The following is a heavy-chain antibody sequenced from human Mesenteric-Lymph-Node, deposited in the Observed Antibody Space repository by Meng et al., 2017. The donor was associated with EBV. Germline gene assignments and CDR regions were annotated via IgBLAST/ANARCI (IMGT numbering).Heavy chain of an antibody. D-gene: IGHD1-7*01. V-gene: IGHV4-4*02. J-gene: IGHJ4*02. CDR1: CGSISSINW. CDR2: IYHSGST. CDR3: AKAEGGTYPPFDS. Sequence: QGAGPGPVKPLETLSLTCAVPCGSISSINWWTWVRQPPGKGLEWIGEIYHSGSTNYNPSLKSRVTISVDKSKNQFSLKLISVTAADTAIYYCAKAEGGTYPPFDSWGQGTLVTVSS.